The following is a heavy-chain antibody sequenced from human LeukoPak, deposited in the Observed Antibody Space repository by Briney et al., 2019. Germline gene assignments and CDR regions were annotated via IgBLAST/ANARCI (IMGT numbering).Heavy chain of an antibody. CDR2: ISFDGSNK. CDR1: GFIFSTYG. J-gene: IGHJ4*02. Sequence: PGGSLRLSCAASGFIFSTYGMHWVRQAPGKGLEWVAVISFDGSNKYYADSVKGRFSISRDNSKSTLYLQMNSLRAEDTAVYYCAKDPSSGDYGDRYYFDYWGQGTLVTVSS. D-gene: IGHD4-17*01. V-gene: IGHV3-30*18. CDR3: AKDPSSGDYGDRYYFDY.